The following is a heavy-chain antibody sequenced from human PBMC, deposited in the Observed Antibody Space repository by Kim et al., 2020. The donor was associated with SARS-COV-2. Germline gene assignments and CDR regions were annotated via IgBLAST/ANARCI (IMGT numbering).Heavy chain of an antibody. CDR1: GGSFSGYY. Sequence: SETLSLTCAVYGGSFSGYYWSWIRQPPGKGLEWIGEINHSGSTNYNPSLKSRVTISVDTSKNQFSLKLSSVTAADTAVYYCARGFRLGYSNALYGMGVWG. D-gene: IGHD4-4*01. J-gene: IGHJ6*01. CDR3: ARGFRLGYSNALYGMGV. V-gene: IGHV4-34*01. CDR2: INHSGST.